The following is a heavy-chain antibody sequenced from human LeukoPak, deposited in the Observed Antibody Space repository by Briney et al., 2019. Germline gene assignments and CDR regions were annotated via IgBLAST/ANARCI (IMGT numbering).Heavy chain of an antibody. D-gene: IGHD6-13*01. CDR1: GGSISSSSYY. CDR3: ARETDASIAAAGTPYFDY. Sequence: ASETLSLTCTVSGGSISSSSYYWGWIRQPPGKGLEWIVSIYYSGSTYYNPSLKSRVTISVDTSKNQFSLKLSSVTAADTAVYYCARETDASIAAAGTPYFDYWGQGTLVTVSS. V-gene: IGHV4-39*07. J-gene: IGHJ4*02. CDR2: IYYSGST.